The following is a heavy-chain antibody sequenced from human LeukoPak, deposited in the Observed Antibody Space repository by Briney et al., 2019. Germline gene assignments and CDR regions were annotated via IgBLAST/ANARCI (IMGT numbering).Heavy chain of an antibody. D-gene: IGHD4-17*01. CDR1: GFTFSSYS. CDR3: VKASLNYGENHMGWFDP. J-gene: IGHJ5*02. CDR2: MTSSNSI. V-gene: IGHV3-69-1*01. Sequence: GGSLRLSCAASGFTFSSYSMNWVRQAPGKGLEWVAPMTSSNSIYYTDYVVGGFTISRVNTNDTLYLLMNNLRGEDTADYYCVKASLNYGENHMGWFDPWGQGTLVTVSS.